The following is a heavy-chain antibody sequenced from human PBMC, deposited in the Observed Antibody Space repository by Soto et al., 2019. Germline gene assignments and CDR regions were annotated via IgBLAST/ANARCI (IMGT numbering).Heavy chain of an antibody. CDR3: ARGEPISFDY. D-gene: IGHD5-12*01. J-gene: IGHJ4*02. Sequence: SETLSLTCTVSGGSISSYYWSLIRQPPGKGLEWIGYIYYSGSTNYNPSLKSRVTISVDTSKNQFSLKLSSVTAADTAVYYCARGEPISFDYWGQGTLVTVSS. V-gene: IGHV4-59*01. CDR2: IYYSGST. CDR1: GGSISSYY.